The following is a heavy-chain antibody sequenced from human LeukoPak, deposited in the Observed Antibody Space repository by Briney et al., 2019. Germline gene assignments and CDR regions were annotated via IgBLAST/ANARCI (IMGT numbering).Heavy chain of an antibody. D-gene: IGHD4-17*01. CDR3: ARSIYGDVYFDY. CDR1: GGSFSGYH. J-gene: IGHJ4*02. Sequence: SETLSLTCAVYGGSFSGYHWSWIRQPPGRGLEWIGEINHSGSTNYNPSLKSRVTISVDTSKNQFSLKLSSVTAADTAVYYCARSIYGDVYFDYWGQGTLVTVSS. CDR2: INHSGST. V-gene: IGHV4-34*01.